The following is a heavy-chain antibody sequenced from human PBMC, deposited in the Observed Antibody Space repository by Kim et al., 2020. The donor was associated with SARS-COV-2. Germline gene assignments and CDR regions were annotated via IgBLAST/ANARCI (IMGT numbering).Heavy chain of an antibody. D-gene: IGHD2-15*01. CDR3: ARGAQSTVHCSRGRCYSSYFFYGLDV. CDR1: GYTFSNYE. CDR2: MNPNNNST. J-gene: IGHJ6*02. V-gene: IGHV1-8*01. Sequence: ASVKVSCKASGYTFSNYEINWVRQAAGQGLEWMGYMNPNNNSTHYAQKFQGRVTMTRHTSIDTAYMELSGLRSEDTATYYCARGAQSTVHCSRGRCYSSYFFYGLDVWGQGTTVTVSS.